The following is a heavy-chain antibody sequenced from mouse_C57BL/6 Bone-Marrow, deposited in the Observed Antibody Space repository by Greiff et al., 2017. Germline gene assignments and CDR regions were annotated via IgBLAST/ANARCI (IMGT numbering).Heavy chain of an antibody. Sequence: EVKLMESGEGLVKPGGSLKLSCAASGFTFSSYAMSWVRQTPEKRLEWVAYISSGGDYISYADTVKGRFTISRDNARNTLYLQMSSLKSEDTAMYYRTSVITTVEYWYFDVWGTGNTVTV. J-gene: IGHJ1*03. V-gene: IGHV5-9-1*02. CDR3: TSVITTVEYWYFDV. CDR2: ISSGGDYI. D-gene: IGHD1-1*01. CDR1: GFTFSSYA.